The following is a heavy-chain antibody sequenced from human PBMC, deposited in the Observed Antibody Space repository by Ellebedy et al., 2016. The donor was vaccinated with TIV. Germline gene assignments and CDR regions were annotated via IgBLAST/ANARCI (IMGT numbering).Heavy chain of an antibody. CDR1: GFTFSSYT. J-gene: IGHJ2*01. CDR3: ARDMSCSGGTCYQGYWYFDL. Sequence: PGGSLRLSCAASGFTFSSYTMNWVRQAPGKGLEWVSYISSSISTVYYADSVKGRFTISRDNAENSLYLQMNSLRAEDTAVYYCARDMSCSGGTCYQGYWYFDLWGRGTLVTVSS. D-gene: IGHD2-15*01. CDR2: ISSSISTV. V-gene: IGHV3-48*01.